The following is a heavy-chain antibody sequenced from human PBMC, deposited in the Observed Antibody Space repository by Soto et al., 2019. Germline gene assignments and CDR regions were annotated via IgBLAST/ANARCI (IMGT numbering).Heavy chain of an antibody. CDR3: ARSGDNYNRLDY. Sequence: GGSLRLSCEGSGFTFIVYYIIWSGQAPGKGLEWISYSSNSGTFSRYADSVKGRFSISRDNTKNLLYLQMNSLRAEDTAVYYCARSGDNYNRLDYWGQGTPVTVSS. V-gene: IGHV3-11*06. J-gene: IGHJ4*02. D-gene: IGHD1-1*01. CDR1: GFTFIVYY. CDR2: SSNSGTFS.